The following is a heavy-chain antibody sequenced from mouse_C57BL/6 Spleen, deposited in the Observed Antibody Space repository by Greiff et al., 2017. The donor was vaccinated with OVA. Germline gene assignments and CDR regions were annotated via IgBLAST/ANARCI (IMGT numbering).Heavy chain of an antibody. D-gene: IGHD4-1*01. CDR3: LNWDVYFDY. V-gene: IGHV14-4*01. CDR1: GFNIKDDY. J-gene: IGHJ2*01. Sequence: EVKLVESEAELVRPGASVKLSCTASGFNIKDDYMHWVKQRPEQGLEWIGWIDPENGDTEYASKFQGKATITADTSSNTAYLQLSSLTSEDTAVYYCLNWDVYFDYWGQGTTLTVSS. CDR2: IDPENGDT.